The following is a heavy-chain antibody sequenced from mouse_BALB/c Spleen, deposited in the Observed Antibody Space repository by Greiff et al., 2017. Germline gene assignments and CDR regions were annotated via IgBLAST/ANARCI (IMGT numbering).Heavy chain of an antibody. J-gene: IGHJ4*01. V-gene: IGHV5-6-5*01. D-gene: IGHD2-3*01. CDR2: ISSGGST. CDR3: ARGVYDGYNVMES. Sequence: EVKLVESGGGLVKPGGSLKLSCAASGFTFCLYAMSWVRQTPEKRVEWVASISSGGSTYYPDSVKGRFTISRDNARNILYLQMSSLRAVNTAMSFCARGVYDGYNVMESWGQRKSETVSS. CDR1: GFTFCLYA.